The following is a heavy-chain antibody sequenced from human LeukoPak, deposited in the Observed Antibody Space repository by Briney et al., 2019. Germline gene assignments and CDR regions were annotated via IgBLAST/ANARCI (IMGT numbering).Heavy chain of an antibody. D-gene: IGHD3-22*01. CDR3: AKALGRYYDSSGYYAIDY. Sequence: GGSLRLSCAASGFAFSNYAMNWVRQAPGKGLEWVSAIRDSGGSTYYTDSVKGRFTISRDNSKNTLYLQMHSLRAEDTAVYYCAKALGRYYDSSGYYAIDYWGQGTLVTVSS. V-gene: IGHV3-23*01. J-gene: IGHJ4*02. CDR1: GFAFSNYA. CDR2: IRDSGGST.